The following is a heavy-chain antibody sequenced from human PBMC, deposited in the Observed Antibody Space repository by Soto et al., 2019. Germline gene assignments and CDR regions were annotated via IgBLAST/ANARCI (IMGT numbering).Heavy chain of an antibody. Sequence: SETLSLTCTVSGDSISSGDYYWSWIRQHPGKGLEGIGYIYYSGLTYYNPSHKSRVSISVDTSKNQFFLNLNSVTAADTAVYFCARDRATGATFDFWGQGTLVTVSS. CDR2: IYYSGLT. D-gene: IGHD1-1*01. V-gene: IGHV4-31*03. CDR1: GDSISSGDYY. CDR3: ARDRATGATFDF. J-gene: IGHJ4*02.